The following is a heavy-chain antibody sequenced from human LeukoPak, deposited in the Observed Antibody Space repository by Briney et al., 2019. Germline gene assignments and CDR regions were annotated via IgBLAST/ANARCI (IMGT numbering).Heavy chain of an antibody. J-gene: IGHJ4*02. CDR2: MNPNSGNT. V-gene: IGHV1-8*02. D-gene: IGHD2-15*01. Sequence: ASVKVSCKASGYTFTSYGISWVRQAPGQGLEWMGWMNPNSGNTGSAQRFQGRVTMTRNTSISTAYMELSSLRSEDTAVYYCARALRVGRYSADYWGQGTLVTVSS. CDR3: ARALRVGRYSADY. CDR1: GYTFTSYG.